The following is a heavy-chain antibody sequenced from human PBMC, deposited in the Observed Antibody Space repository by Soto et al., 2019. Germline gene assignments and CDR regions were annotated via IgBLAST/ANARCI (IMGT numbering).Heavy chain of an antibody. D-gene: IGHD3-16*02. CDR1: GGSFSGYY. CDR2: INHSGST. J-gene: IGHJ4*02. Sequence: QVQLQQWGAGLLKPSETLSLTCAVYGGSFSGYYWSWIRQPPGKGLEWIGEINHSGSTNYNPSLKSRVTISVDTSKNQFSLKLSSVTAADTAVYYCARVGKKGFGGVIVKTDYWGQGTLFTVSS. V-gene: IGHV4-34*01. CDR3: ARVGKKGFGGVIVKTDY.